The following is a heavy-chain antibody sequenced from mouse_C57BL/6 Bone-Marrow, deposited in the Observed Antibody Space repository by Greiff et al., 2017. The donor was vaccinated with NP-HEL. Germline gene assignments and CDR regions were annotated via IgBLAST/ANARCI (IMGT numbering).Heavy chain of an antibody. CDR3: ARTLYPYYFDY. CDR1: GYSFTGYY. D-gene: IGHD2-1*01. V-gene: IGHV1-42*01. CDR2: INPSTGGT. J-gene: IGHJ2*01. Sequence: EVKLQQSGPELVKPGASVKISCKASGYSFTGYYMNWVKQSPEKSLEWIGEINPSTGGTTYNQKFKAKATLTVDKSSSTAYMQLKSLTSEDSAVYYCARTLYPYYFDYWGQGTTLTVSS.